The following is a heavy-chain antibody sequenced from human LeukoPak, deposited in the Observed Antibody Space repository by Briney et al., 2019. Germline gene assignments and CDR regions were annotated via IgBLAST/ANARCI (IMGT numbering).Heavy chain of an antibody. Sequence: GGSLRLSCAASGFTFSSYSMNWVRQAPGKGLEWVSSISSSSSYIYYADSVKGRFTISRDNAKNSLYLQMNSLRAEDTAVYYCARDSAYYDSSGYYTDYYGMDVWGQGTTVTVSS. D-gene: IGHD3-22*01. CDR3: ARDSAYYDSSGYYTDYYGMDV. CDR1: GFTFSSYS. V-gene: IGHV3-21*01. J-gene: IGHJ6*02. CDR2: ISSSSSYI.